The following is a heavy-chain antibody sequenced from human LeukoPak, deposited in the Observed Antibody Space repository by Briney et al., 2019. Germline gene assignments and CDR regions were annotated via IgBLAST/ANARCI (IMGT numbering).Heavy chain of an antibody. J-gene: IGHJ6*03. CDR3: ARVAYCGGDCPWDYYYMDV. CDR1: GGSISSYY. V-gene: IGHV4-59*01. CDR2: IYYSGST. Sequence: SETLSLTCTVSGGSISSYYWSWIRQPPGKGLEWIGYIYYSGSTNYNPSLKSRVTISVDTSKNQFSLKLSSVTAADTAVCYCARVAYCGGDCPWDYYYMDVWGKGTTVTVSS. D-gene: IGHD2-21*01.